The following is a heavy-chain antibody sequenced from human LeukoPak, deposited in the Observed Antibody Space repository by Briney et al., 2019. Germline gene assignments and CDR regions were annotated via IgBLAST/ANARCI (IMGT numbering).Heavy chain of an antibody. J-gene: IGHJ4*02. CDR3: ARSSLGYCSSASCYTFDY. Sequence: SETLSLTCTVSGGSISSYYWSWIRQPPGKGLEWIGSIYYSGSTNYNPSLKSRVTISVGTSKNQFSLKLSSVTAADTAVYYCARSSLGYCSSASCYTFDYWGQGTLVTVSS. V-gene: IGHV4-59*01. CDR1: GGSISSYY. CDR2: IYYSGST. D-gene: IGHD2-2*02.